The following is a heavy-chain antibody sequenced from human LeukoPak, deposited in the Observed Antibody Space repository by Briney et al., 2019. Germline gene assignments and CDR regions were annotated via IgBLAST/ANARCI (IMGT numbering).Heavy chain of an antibody. J-gene: IGHJ3*02. D-gene: IGHD6-6*01. CDR1: GFTFSSYW. V-gene: IGHV3-21*01. CDR2: VSSSSSYI. Sequence: GGSLRLSCAASGFTFSSYWMSWVRQAPGKGLEWVSSVSSSSSYIYYADSVKGRFTISRDNAKNSLYLQMNSLRAEDTAVYYCARAPRGSEYSSSLDAFDIWGQGTMVTVSS. CDR3: ARAPRGSEYSSSLDAFDI.